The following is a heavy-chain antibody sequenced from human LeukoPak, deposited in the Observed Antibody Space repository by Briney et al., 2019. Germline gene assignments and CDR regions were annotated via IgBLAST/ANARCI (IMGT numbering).Heavy chain of an antibody. CDR1: GGSISSSSYY. J-gene: IGHJ5*02. V-gene: IGHV4-39*01. CDR2: IYYSGST. D-gene: IGHD2-2*01. CDR3: ARHPIIVVVPAAKGGWFDP. Sequence: SETLSLTCTVSGGSISSSSYYWGWIRQPPGTGLEWIGSIYYSGSTHYNPSLKSRVTISVDTSKNQFSLKLSSVTAADTAVYYCARHPIIVVVPAAKGGWFDPWGQGTLVTVSS.